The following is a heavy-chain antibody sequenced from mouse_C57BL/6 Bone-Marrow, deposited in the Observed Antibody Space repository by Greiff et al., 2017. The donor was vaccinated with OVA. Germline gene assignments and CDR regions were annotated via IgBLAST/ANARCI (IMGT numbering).Heavy chain of an antibody. CDR3: AMGMRENYWYFDV. J-gene: IGHJ1*03. CDR1: GYTFTSYW. V-gene: IGHV1-74*01. Sequence: QVHVKQPGAELVKPGASVKVSCKASGYTFTSYWMHWVKQRPGQGLEWIGRIHPSDSDTNYNQKFKGKATLTVAKSSSTAYMQLSSLTSEDSAVYYCAMGMRENYWYFDVWGTGTTVTVSS. CDR2: IHPSDSDT.